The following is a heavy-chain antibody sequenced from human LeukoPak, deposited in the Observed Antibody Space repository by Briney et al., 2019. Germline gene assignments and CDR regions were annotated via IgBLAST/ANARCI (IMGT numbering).Heavy chain of an antibody. D-gene: IGHD3-22*01. CDR3: AKDLPGTMIVVVGPFDY. CDR1: GFTFSSYA. Sequence: PGGSLRLSCAASGFTFSSYAMSWVRQAPGKGLEWVSAISGSGGSTYYADSVKGRFTISRDNSKNTLYLQMNSLRAEDTAVYYCAKDLPGTMIVVVGPFDYWGQGTLVTVSS. CDR2: ISGSGGST. J-gene: IGHJ4*02. V-gene: IGHV3-23*01.